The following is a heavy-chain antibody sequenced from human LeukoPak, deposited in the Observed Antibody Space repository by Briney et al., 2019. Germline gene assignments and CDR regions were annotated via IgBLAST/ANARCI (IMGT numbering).Heavy chain of an antibody. CDR3: ARETGTTFLVLGG. CDR1: GYTFTGYY. Sequence: ASVKVSCKASGYTFTGYYMHWVRQAPGQGLEWMGWINPNSGGTNYAQKFQGRVTMTRDTSISTAYMELSRLRSDDTAVYYCARETGTTFLVLGGWGQGTLVTVSS. CDR2: INPNSGGT. V-gene: IGHV1-2*02. J-gene: IGHJ4*02. D-gene: IGHD1-7*01.